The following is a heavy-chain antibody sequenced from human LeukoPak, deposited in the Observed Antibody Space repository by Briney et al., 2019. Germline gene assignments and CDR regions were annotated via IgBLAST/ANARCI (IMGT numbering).Heavy chain of an antibody. D-gene: IGHD6-13*01. CDR2: VHYTRSYSGTT. CDR1: SGSIGSDALY. CDR3: ARPGIAATGAFDC. J-gene: IGHJ4*02. Sequence: PSETLSLTCTVSSGSIGSDALYWGWIRQSPGKGLEWIGSVHYTRSYSGTTYYNPSLESRVTVSTDRSKTLCSLKLTSVTAADTAVYFCARPGIAATGAFDCWGQGTLVTVSS. V-gene: IGHV4-39*01.